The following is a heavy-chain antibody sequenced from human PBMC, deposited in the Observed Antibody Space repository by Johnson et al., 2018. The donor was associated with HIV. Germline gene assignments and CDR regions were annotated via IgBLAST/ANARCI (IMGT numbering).Heavy chain of an antibody. CDR2: INWNGGST. J-gene: IGHJ3*02. CDR3: ARPRVSSGRHGAFDI. V-gene: IGHV3-20*03. Sequence: VQLLESAVGVFQPGRSLRLSSASSAFTFVDYGMSWVRQAPGKGLEWVSGINWNGGSTGYADSVKGRFNISRDNAKNSLFLQMNSLRAEDTAVYYCARPRVSSGRHGAFDIWGQGTMVTVSS. CDR1: AFTFVDYG. D-gene: IGHD3-22*01.